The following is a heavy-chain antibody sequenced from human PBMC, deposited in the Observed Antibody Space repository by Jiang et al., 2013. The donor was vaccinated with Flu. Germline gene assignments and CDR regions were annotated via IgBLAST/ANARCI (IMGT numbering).Heavy chain of an antibody. V-gene: IGHV3-74*01. J-gene: IGHJ6*02. CDR1: GFTFRGYW. CDR2: INSDGSTT. Sequence: LVQSGGSLRLSCVGSGFTFRGYWMHWVRQAPGKGLVWVSHINSDGSTTTYADSVKGRFTISRDDAKNTVYLQMNSLRAEDTAVYFCARDKGYAMDVWGQGTTVTVSS. CDR3: ARDKGYAMDV.